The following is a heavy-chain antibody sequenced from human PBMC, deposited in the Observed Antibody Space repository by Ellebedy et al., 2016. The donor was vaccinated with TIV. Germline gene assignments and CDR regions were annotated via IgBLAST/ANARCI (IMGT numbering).Heavy chain of an antibody. J-gene: IGHJ3*02. D-gene: IGHD3-3*02. Sequence: GESLKISXVASGFTFRRYRMHWVRQAPGNKLVWVSRIKCDGSSTTYADSVKGRFTISRDNSKNTLFLQMNSLRGDDTARYYCAKISPTHRGAFDIWGQGTMVTVSS. CDR1: GFTFRRYR. CDR2: IKCDGSST. CDR3: AKISPTHRGAFDI. V-gene: IGHV3-74*01.